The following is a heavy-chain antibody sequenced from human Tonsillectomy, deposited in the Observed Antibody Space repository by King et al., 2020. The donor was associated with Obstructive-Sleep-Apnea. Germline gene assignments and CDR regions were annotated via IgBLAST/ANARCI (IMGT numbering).Heavy chain of an antibody. CDR2: INYNGST. J-gene: IGHJ3*02. CDR3: ARLRSVTGTRTPSFDI. V-gene: IGHV4-59*08. CDR1: GASVSRHY. D-gene: IGHD6-19*01. Sequence: VPLQESGPGLVKPSETLSLTCTVSGASVSRHYWNWIRPPPGKGLEWIGYINYNGSTNYSPSLKSRVTISVDRSKNQFSLRLNSVTAADTAVYYCARLRSVTGTRTPSFDIWGQGTMVTVSS.